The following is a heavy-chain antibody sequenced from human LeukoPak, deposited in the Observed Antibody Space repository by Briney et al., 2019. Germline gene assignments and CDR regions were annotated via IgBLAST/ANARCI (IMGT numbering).Heavy chain of an antibody. D-gene: IGHD3-9*01. CDR1: GGSISSSSYY. J-gene: IGHJ4*02. Sequence: PSETLSLTCTVSGGSISSSSYYWGWIRQPPGKGLEWIGSIYYSGSTYYNPSLKSRVTISVDTSKNQFSLKLSSVTAADTAVYYCARPAILTGYTDYWGQGTLVTVSS. V-gene: IGHV4-39*01. CDR3: ARPAILTGYTDY. CDR2: IYYSGST.